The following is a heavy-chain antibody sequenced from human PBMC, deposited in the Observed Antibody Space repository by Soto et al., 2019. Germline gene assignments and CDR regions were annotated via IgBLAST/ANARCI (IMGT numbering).Heavy chain of an antibody. V-gene: IGHV4-59*08. CDR1: GGSISSYY. CDR2: IYYSGST. CDR3: ARLSVGNDFWSGYTPERYYYYLAV. Sequence: SETLSLTCTVSGGSISSYYWSWIRQTPGKGLEWIGYIYYSGSTNYNPSLKSRVTISVDTSKNQFSLKLSSVTAADTAVYYCARLSVGNDFWSGYTPERYYYYLAVWGKGTTVTVSS. J-gene: IGHJ6*03. D-gene: IGHD3-3*01.